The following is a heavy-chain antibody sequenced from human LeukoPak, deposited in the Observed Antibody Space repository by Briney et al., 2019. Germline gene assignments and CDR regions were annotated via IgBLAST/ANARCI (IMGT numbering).Heavy chain of an antibody. CDR3: ARGPFYYFDS. CDR2: IEQDGSEK. CDR1: GFTFSSYG. Sequence: GGSLRLSCAASGFTFSSYGMHWVRQAPGKRLEWVASIEQDGSEKYYVDFVKGRFTISRDNAKNSLYLQMNSLRAEDTAFYYCARGPFYYFDSWSQGTLVTVSS. J-gene: IGHJ4*02. V-gene: IGHV3-7*03.